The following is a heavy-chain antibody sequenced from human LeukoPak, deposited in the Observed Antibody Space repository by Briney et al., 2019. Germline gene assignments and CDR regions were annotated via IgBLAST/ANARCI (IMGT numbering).Heavy chain of an antibody. D-gene: IGHD6-13*01. CDR1: GFTFSSYW. CDR2: IKQDGSEK. CDR3: ARVSGSSWYGAFDI. V-gene: IGHV3-7*01. J-gene: IGHJ3*02. Sequence: GGSLRLSCAASGFTFSSYWMSWVRQAPGKGLEWVANIKQDGSEKYYVDSVKGRFTISRDNAKNSLYLQMNSLRAEDTAVYYCARVSGSSWYGAFDIWGQGTMVTISS.